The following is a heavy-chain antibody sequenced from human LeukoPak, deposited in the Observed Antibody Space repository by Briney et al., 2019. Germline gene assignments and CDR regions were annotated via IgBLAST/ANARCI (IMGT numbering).Heavy chain of an antibody. D-gene: IGHD3-22*01. CDR3: ARETHYYDSGGYSSLHYFDY. Sequence: GGSLRLSCAASGFTVSSNYMSWVRQAPGKGLEWVSVIYSGGCSTFYAASVKGRFTISRDTSRNTLYLQMNSLRAEDTAVYYCARETHYYDSGGYSSLHYFDYWGQGTLVTVPS. CDR1: GFTVSSNY. V-gene: IGHV3-66*01. CDR2: IYSGGCST. J-gene: IGHJ4*02.